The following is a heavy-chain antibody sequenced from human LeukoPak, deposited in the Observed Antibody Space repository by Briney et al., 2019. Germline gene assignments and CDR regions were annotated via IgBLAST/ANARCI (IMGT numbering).Heavy chain of an antibody. D-gene: IGHD5-18*01. CDR2: ISSNGGST. Sequence: GGSLRLSCAASGFTFSSYAMHWVRQAPGKGLEYVSAISSNGGSTYYANSVKGRFTISRDNSKNTLYLQMGSLRAEDMAVYYCARVIGGYSYGPFDYWGQGTLVTVFS. CDR1: GFTFSSYA. V-gene: IGHV3-64*01. CDR3: ARVIGGYSYGPFDY. J-gene: IGHJ4*02.